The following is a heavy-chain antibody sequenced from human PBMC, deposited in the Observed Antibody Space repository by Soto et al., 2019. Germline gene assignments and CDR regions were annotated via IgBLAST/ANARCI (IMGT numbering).Heavy chain of an antibody. CDR1: GFSLSTSGVG. V-gene: IGHV2-5*02. D-gene: IGHD3-10*01. CDR2: IYWDDDK. Sequence: QITLKESGPTLVKPTQTLTLTCTFSGFSLSTSGVGVGWIRQPPGKALEWLALIYWDDDKLYSPSLQNRLTITKETSKNHVVLTMTNMDPVDTATYYCAHRRGFGELLNWGQGTLVTVSS. J-gene: IGHJ4*02. CDR3: AHRRGFGELLN.